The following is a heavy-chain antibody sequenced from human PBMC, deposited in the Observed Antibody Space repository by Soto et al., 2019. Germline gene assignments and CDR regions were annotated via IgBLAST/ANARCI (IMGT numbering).Heavy chain of an antibody. CDR3: ARGLRYFDWFPTGPSDYYYGMDV. J-gene: IGHJ6*02. V-gene: IGHV1-18*01. D-gene: IGHD3-9*01. CDR2: ISAYNGNT. CDR1: GYTFTSYG. Sequence: QVQLVQSGAEVKKPGASVKVSRKASGYTFTSYGISWVRQAPGQGLEWMGWISAYNGNTNYAQKLQGRVTMTTDTSTSTAYMELRSLRSDDTAVYYCARGLRYFDWFPTGPSDYYYGMDVWGQGTTVTVSS.